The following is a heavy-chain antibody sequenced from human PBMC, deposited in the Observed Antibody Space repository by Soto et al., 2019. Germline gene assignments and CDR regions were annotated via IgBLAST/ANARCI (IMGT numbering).Heavy chain of an antibody. CDR3: ARGSGYYFEYYYYYGMDV. D-gene: IGHD3-22*01. CDR2: ISAYNGNT. V-gene: IGHV1-18*01. CDR1: GYTFTSYG. J-gene: IGHJ6*02. Sequence: AAVKVSCKASGYTFTSYGISGVRQAPGQGLEWMGWISAYNGNTNYAQKLQGRVTMTTDTSTSTAYMELRSLRSDDTAVYYCARGSGYYFEYYYYYGMDVWGQGTTVIVSS.